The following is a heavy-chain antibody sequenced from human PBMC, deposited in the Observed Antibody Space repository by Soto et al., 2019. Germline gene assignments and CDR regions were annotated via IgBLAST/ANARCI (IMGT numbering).Heavy chain of an antibody. CDR3: ARTTPGYCSGCSCYSYYYYGMDV. CDR1: GGTFSSYA. Sequence: QVQLVQSGGEVKKPGSSVKVSCKASGGTFSSYAISWVRQAPGQGLEWMGGIIPIFGTANNAQKFQGRVTITADESTSTSYMELSSLRSEDTAVYYWARTTPGYCSGCSCYSYYYYGMDVWGQGTTVTVAS. V-gene: IGHV1-69*01. J-gene: IGHJ6*02. D-gene: IGHD2-15*01. CDR2: IIPIFGTA.